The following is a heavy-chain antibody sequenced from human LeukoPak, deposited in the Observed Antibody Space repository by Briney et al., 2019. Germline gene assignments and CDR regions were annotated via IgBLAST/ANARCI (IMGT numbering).Heavy chain of an antibody. V-gene: IGHV4-34*01. CDR1: GGSFSGYY. CDR2: INHSGST. Sequence: SETLSLTCAVYGGSFSGYYWSWIRPPPGKGLEGIGEINHSGSTNYNPYLKSRVSISVDTSKNQFSLKLSSVTAADMDVYDCARYRGYRYGVHTFDIWGQGTMVTVSS. D-gene: IGHD5-18*01. CDR3: ARYRGYRYGVHTFDI. J-gene: IGHJ3*02.